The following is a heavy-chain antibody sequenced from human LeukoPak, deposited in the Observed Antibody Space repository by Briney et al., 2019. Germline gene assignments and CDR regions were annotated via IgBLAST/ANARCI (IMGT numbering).Heavy chain of an antibody. CDR2: ISAYNGNT. CDR1: GYTFTSYG. Sequence: ASVKVSCKASGYTFTSYGISWVRQAPGQGLEWMGWISAYNGNTNYAQKLQGRVTMTTDTSTSTAYMELRSLRSDDTAVYYCARDSCSSTSCTHYFDYWGQGTLVTVSS. V-gene: IGHV1-18*01. J-gene: IGHJ4*02. CDR3: ARDSCSSTSCTHYFDY. D-gene: IGHD2-2*01.